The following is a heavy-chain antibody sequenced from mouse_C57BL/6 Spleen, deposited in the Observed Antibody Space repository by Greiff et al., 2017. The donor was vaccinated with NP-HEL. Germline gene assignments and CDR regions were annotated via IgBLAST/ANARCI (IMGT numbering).Heavy chain of an antibody. V-gene: IGHV5-4*01. CDR2: ISDGGSYT. Sequence: EVQLVESGGGLVKPGGSLKLSCAASGFTFSSYAMSWVRQTPEKRLEWVATISDGGSYTYYPDNVKGRFTISRDNAKNNLYLQMSHLKSEDTAMYYCARDEDSSGYLDYWGQGTTLTVSS. D-gene: IGHD3-2*02. J-gene: IGHJ2*01. CDR1: GFTFSSYA. CDR3: ARDEDSSGYLDY.